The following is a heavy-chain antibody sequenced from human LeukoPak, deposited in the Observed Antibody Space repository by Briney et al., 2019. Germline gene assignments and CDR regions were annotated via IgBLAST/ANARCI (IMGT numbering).Heavy chain of an antibody. CDR2: IYYSGNT. CDR1: GGSISSSRYY. CDR3: ARHSFYYDSSGSYYYLDY. J-gene: IGHJ4*02. Sequence: PSETLSLTCTVSGGSISSSRYYWGWIRQPPGKGLEWIGSIYYSGNTYSNPSLKSRVTISVDTSKNQFSLKLSSVTAADTAVYYCARHSFYYDSSGSYYYLDYWGQGTLVTVSS. V-gene: IGHV4-39*01. D-gene: IGHD3-22*01.